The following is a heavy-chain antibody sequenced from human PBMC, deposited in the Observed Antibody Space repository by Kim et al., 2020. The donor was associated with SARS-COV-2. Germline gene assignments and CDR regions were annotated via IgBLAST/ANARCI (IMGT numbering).Heavy chain of an antibody. J-gene: IGHJ4*02. CDR1: GGTFSSYA. CDR2: IMPIFGTA. V-gene: IGHV1-69*13. Sequence: SVKVSCKASGGTFSSYAISWVRQAPGQGLEWMGGIMPIFGTANYAQKFQGRVTITADESTSTAYMELSSLRSEDTAVYYCARSGSSWYSADYWGQGTLVTVSS. D-gene: IGHD6-13*01. CDR3: ARSGSSWYSADY.